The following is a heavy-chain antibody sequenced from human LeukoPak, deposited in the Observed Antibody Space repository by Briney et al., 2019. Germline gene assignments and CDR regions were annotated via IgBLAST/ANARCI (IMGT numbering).Heavy chain of an antibody. Sequence: SETLSLTCTVSGGSISSSSYYWGWIRQPPGKGLEWIGSIYYSGSTYYNPSLKSRVTISVDTSKNQFSLKLSSVTAADTAVYYCARRVEATTGFDYWGQGTLVTVSS. V-gene: IGHV4-39*07. CDR1: GGSISSSSYY. CDR2: IYYSGST. D-gene: IGHD1-26*01. J-gene: IGHJ4*02. CDR3: ARRVEATTGFDY.